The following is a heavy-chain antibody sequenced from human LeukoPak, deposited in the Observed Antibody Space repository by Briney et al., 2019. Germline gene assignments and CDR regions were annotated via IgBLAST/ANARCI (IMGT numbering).Heavy chain of an antibody. Sequence: GGSLRLSCAASGFTFSSYAMSWVRPAPGKGLEWVSAISGSGGSTYYADSVKGRFTISRDNSKNTLYLQMNSLRAEDTAVYYCAKVSSVVVPAAVFYFDYWGQGTLVTVSS. V-gene: IGHV3-23*01. J-gene: IGHJ4*02. CDR2: ISGSGGST. CDR1: GFTFSSYA. CDR3: AKVSSVVVPAAVFYFDY. D-gene: IGHD2-2*01.